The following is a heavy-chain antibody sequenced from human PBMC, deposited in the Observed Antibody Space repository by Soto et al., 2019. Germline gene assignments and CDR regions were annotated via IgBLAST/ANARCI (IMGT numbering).Heavy chain of an antibody. Sequence: SDALSPTYNNSGREIRNRQYDVSWIRQPPGKGLEWIGSIYYSGSTYYNPSLKSRVTISVDTSKNQFSLKLSFVTAADTAVYYCARHPPLFHDAFDIWGQGT. CDR1: GREIRNRQYD. D-gene: IGHD2-21*01. CDR3: ARHPPLFHDAFDI. J-gene: IGHJ3*02. CDR2: IYYSGST. V-gene: IGHV4-39*01.